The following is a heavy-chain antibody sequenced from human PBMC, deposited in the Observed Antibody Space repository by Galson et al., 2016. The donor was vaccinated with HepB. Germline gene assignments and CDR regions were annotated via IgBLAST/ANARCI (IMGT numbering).Heavy chain of an antibody. CDR3: ARDPWDPRIYWYFDF. CDR1: GYTFKGYY. V-gene: IGHV1-2*02. D-gene: IGHD1-26*01. Sequence: SVKVSCKASGYTFKGYYIHWVRQAPGQGLESVGWIDPERGGTSSREKFQGRVTMTRETSINTVYMELSCLRSDDTATYYCARDPWDPRIYWYFDFWGRGNLVIVSS. J-gene: IGHJ2*01. CDR2: IDPERGGT.